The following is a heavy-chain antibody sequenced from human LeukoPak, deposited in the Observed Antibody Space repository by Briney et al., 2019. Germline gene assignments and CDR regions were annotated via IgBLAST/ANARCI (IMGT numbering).Heavy chain of an antibody. V-gene: IGHV1-69*13. Sequence: ASVKVSCKASGGTFSKYTISWVRQSPGQGLEWMGGITPLFGTASYAQKFQGRVTITADESASTAYMEVSSLRSEDTAVYYCAKDPPTPKIAAAGTGGDYWGQGTLVTVSS. CDR2: ITPLFGTA. J-gene: IGHJ4*02. CDR3: AKDPPTPKIAAAGTGGDY. CDR1: GGTFSKYT. D-gene: IGHD6-13*01.